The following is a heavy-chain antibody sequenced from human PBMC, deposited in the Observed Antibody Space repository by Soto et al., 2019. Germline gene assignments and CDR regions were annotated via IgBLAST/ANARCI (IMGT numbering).Heavy chain of an antibody. CDR3: TRLSGNSWLDY. CDR2: TYYRSKWYN. V-gene: IGHV6-1*01. D-gene: IGHD6-13*01. Sequence: RSLEWLGRTYYRSKWYNDYAVSVKGRITINPDTSKNQFSLQLNSVTPEDTAVYYCTRLSGNSWLDYWGQGSLVTVSS. J-gene: IGHJ4*02.